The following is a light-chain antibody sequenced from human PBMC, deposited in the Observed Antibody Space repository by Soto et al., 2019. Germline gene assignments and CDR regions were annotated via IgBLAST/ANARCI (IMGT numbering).Light chain of an antibody. V-gene: IGLV2-23*01. Sequence: QSALTQPASVSGSPGQSITIFCTGTSSDFGSYKSVSWYQQHPGKAPKLVIYEGTNRPSGVSNRFSVSQSGNTASLTISGLQAEDEADYYCRSYVGTSPVVFGGGTKLTVL. CDR3: RSYVGTSPVV. CDR2: EGT. J-gene: IGLJ2*01. CDR1: SSDFGSYKS.